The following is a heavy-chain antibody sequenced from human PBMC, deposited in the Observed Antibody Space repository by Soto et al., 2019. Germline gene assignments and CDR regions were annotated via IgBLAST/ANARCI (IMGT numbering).Heavy chain of an antibody. V-gene: IGHV4-34*01. CDR2: INHSGST. D-gene: IGHD6-13*01. Sequence: SETLSLTCAVYGGSFSGYYWSWIRQPPGKGLEWIGEINHSGSTNYNPSLKSRVTISVDTSKNQFSLKLSSVTAADTAVYYCARETGRRSWYPDYWGQGTLVTVSS. CDR3: ARETGRRSWYPDY. J-gene: IGHJ4*02. CDR1: GGSFSGYY.